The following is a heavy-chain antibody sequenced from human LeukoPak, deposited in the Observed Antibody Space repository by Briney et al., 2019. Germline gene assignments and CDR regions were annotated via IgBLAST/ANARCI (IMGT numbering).Heavy chain of an antibody. CDR2: IWYDGSNK. Sequence: SGGSLRLSCAASGFTFSNYDMHWVRQAPGKGLEWVAVIWYDGSNKYYADSVKGRFTISRDNSKNTLYLQMSSLRAEDTAVYYCVADGRDADNIYFYYWGQGTLVTVSS. CDR3: VADGRDADNIYFYY. J-gene: IGHJ4*02. V-gene: IGHV3-30*02. CDR1: GFTFSNYD. D-gene: IGHD5-24*01.